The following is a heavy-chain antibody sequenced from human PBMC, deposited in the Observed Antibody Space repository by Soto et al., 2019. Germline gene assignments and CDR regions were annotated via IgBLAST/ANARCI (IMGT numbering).Heavy chain of an antibody. J-gene: IGHJ6*02. Sequence: EVQLLESGGGLVQPGGSLRLSCAASGFTFSSYVMSWVRQAPGKGLEWVSAIIGSGGRTYYADSVKGRFTISRDNSKNTLYLQMNSLRVEDTAVYYCAKDRIMGSTTFRGMDVWGQGTTVTVSS. D-gene: IGHD3-10*01. CDR3: AKDRIMGSTTFRGMDV. CDR2: IIGSGGRT. V-gene: IGHV3-23*01. CDR1: GFTFSSYV.